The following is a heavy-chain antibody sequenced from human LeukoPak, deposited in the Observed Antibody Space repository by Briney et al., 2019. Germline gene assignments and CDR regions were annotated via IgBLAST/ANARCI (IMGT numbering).Heavy chain of an antibody. CDR1: GFTFSSDS. Sequence: PGGSLRLSCAASGFTFSSDSMNWVRQAPGKGLEWVSSISSSSSYIYYADSVKGRFTISRDNAKNSLYLQMNSLRAEDTAVYYCARDSRLIVVSDWGQGTLVTVSS. J-gene: IGHJ4*02. D-gene: IGHD2-21*01. CDR2: ISSSSSYI. CDR3: ARDSRLIVVSD. V-gene: IGHV3-21*01.